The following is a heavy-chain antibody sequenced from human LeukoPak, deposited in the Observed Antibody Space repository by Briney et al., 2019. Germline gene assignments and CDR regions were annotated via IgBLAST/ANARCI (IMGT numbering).Heavy chain of an antibody. CDR3: ARDPSSALLAYCGGDCYSGY. V-gene: IGHV1-2*06. Sequence: ASVKVSCKASGYTFTGYYMHWVRQAPGQGPEWMGRINPNSGGTNYAQKFQGRVTMTRDTSISTAYMELSRLRSDDTAVYYCARDPSSALLAYCGGDCYSGYWGQGTLVTVSS. CDR1: GYTFTGYY. D-gene: IGHD2-21*02. CDR2: INPNSGGT. J-gene: IGHJ4*02.